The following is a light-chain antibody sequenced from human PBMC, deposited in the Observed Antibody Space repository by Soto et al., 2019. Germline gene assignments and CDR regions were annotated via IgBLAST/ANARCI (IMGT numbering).Light chain of an antibody. V-gene: IGLV1-51*01. CDR3: GTWDSSLSAAV. Sequence: QSVLTQPPSVSAAPGQKGTISCSGSSSNIGNNYVSWYQQLPGTAPKLLIYDNNKRPSGIPDRFSGSKSGTSATLGITGLQTGDEADYYCGTWDSSLSAAVFGGGTKVTVL. CDR2: DNN. CDR1: SSNIGNNY. J-gene: IGLJ2*01.